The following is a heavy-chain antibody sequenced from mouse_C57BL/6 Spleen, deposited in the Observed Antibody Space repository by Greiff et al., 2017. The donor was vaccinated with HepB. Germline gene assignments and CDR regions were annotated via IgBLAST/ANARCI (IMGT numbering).Heavy chain of an antibody. Sequence: VQLQESGAELVKPGASLSLSCTASGFTFTEYTIHWVEQRSGQGLEWLGWVYTGSGSIKYNEKFTDMATLTADKSSSKVYMVLSRLTSEDSAVYFCARHEERLPFAYWGQGTLVTVSA. D-gene: IGHD2-2*01. V-gene: IGHV1-62-2*01. CDR2: VYTGSGSI. CDR3: ARHEERLPFAY. J-gene: IGHJ3*01. CDR1: GFTFTEYT.